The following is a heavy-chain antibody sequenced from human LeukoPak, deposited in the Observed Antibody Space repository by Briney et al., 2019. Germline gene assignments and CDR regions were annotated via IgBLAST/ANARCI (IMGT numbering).Heavy chain of an antibody. J-gene: IGHJ3*01. CDR3: AHMRSRVNTPLDAFDL. CDR2: IYWNDDK. V-gene: IGHV2-5*01. Sequence: SGPTLVNPTQTLTLTCTFSGFSLSTSGLGVGWIRQPPGKALEWPALIYWNDDKRYSPSLKSRLTITKDTSKNQVVLTMTNMDPVDTATYYCAHMRSRVNTPLDAFDLWGQGTMVTVSS. CDR1: GFSLSTSGLG. D-gene: IGHD3-22*01.